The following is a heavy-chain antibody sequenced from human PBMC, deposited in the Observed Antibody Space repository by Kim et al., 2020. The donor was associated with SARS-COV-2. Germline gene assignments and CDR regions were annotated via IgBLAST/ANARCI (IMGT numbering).Heavy chain of an antibody. CDR2: ISYDGSNK. D-gene: IGHD3-9*01. J-gene: IGHJ3*02. Sequence: GGSLRLSCAASGFTFSSYAMHWVRQAPGKGLEWVAVISYDGSNKYYADSVKGRFTISRDNSKNTLYLQMNSLRAEDTAVYYCARDQGHYDILTGYYPPAFDIWGQGTMVTVSS. V-gene: IGHV3-30*04. CDR3: ARDQGHYDILTGYYPPAFDI. CDR1: GFTFSSYA.